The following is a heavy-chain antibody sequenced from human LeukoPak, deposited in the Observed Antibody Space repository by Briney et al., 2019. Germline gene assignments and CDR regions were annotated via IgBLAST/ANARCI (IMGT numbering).Heavy chain of an antibody. Sequence: SETLSLTCAVSGGSISSGDYSWSWIRQPPGKGLEWIGYIFQSGSTYYNPSLKSRVTISVDRSKDQFSLKLSSVTAADTAVYYCARVGSDWNDVRYNWFDPWGQGTLVTVSS. CDR1: GGSISSGDYS. CDR3: ARVGSDWNDVRYNWFDP. CDR2: IFQSGST. V-gene: IGHV4-30-2*01. D-gene: IGHD1-1*01. J-gene: IGHJ5*02.